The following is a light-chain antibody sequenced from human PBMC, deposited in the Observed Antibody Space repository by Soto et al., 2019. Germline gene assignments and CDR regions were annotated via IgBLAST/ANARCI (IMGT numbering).Light chain of an antibody. CDR1: QSIDNW. J-gene: IGKJ2*01. V-gene: IGKV1-5*01. Sequence: DIQMTQSPSFVSASVGDRVTITCRASQSIDNWLAWYQQKPGKAPKLLIYDASTLESGVSSGFSGSGSGTEFTLTISSLRPDDFATYYYQHYDTFPYTFGXGTKX. CDR3: QHYDTFPYT. CDR2: DAS.